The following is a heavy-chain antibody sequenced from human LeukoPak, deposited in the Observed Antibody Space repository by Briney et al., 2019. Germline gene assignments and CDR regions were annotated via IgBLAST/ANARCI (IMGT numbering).Heavy chain of an antibody. Sequence: GGSLRLSCAASGFTFDDYAMHWVRQAPGKGLEWVSGISWNSGSIGYADSVKGRFTISRDNAKNSLYLQMNSLRAEDTALYYCAKAKAAAGTRPLFDYWGQGTLVTVSS. CDR1: GFTFDDYA. J-gene: IGHJ4*02. CDR2: ISWNSGSI. V-gene: IGHV3-9*01. CDR3: AKAKAAAGTRPLFDY. D-gene: IGHD6-13*01.